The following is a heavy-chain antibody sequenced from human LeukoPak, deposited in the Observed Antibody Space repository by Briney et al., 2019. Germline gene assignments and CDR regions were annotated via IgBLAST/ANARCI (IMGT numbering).Heavy chain of an antibody. D-gene: IGHD5-24*01. CDR2: IIVGSGNT. CDR3: ARAGYNPREDAFDI. J-gene: IGHJ3*02. V-gene: IGHV1-58*02. Sequence: SVKVSCKASGFTFSNSAMQWVRQARGQRLEWIGWIIVGSGNTHYAQNFQERLTITRDMSTNTAYMELSSLRSEDTAVYYCARAGYNPREDAFDIWGQGTMVTVSS. CDR1: GFTFSNSA.